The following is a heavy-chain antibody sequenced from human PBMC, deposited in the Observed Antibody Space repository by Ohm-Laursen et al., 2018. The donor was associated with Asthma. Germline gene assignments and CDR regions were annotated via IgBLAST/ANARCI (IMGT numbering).Heavy chain of an antibody. Sequence: SVKVSCNASGYSLSSNAISWVRQDPGQRPEWMGWIYIRNTNYAPKFRDRITLSTDTSTNTAYMDLRSLRSDDTAVYYCVRDVVDRFDFWGQGSLVIVSS. V-gene: IGHV1-18*04. CDR3: VRDVVDRFDF. CDR1: GYSLSSNA. D-gene: IGHD2-21*01. J-gene: IGHJ4*02. CDR2: IYIRNT.